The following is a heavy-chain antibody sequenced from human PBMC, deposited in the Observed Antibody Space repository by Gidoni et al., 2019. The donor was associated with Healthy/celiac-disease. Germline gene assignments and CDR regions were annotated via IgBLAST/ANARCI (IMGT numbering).Heavy chain of an antibody. Sequence: EVQLLESGGGLVQPGWSLSLSCAASGFPFSSYAMSWVRQAPGKGLEWVSAISGSGGSTYYADSVKGRFTISRDNSKNTLYLQMNSLRAEDTAVYYCAKDKVEIAAEDSDAFDIWGQGTMVTVSS. V-gene: IGHV3-23*01. CDR1: GFPFSSYA. CDR3: AKDKVEIAAEDSDAFDI. D-gene: IGHD6-13*01. J-gene: IGHJ3*02. CDR2: ISGSGGST.